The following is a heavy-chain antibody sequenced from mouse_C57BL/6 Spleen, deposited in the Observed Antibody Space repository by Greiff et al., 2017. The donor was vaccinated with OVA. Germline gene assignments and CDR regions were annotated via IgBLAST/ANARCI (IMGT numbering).Heavy chain of an antibody. J-gene: IGHJ4*01. CDR1: GYTFTSYG. D-gene: IGHD1-1*01. CDR3: ARRGTTVVDYYAMDY. CDR2: IYPRSGTT. Sequence: QVQLQQSGAELARPGASVKLSCKASGYTFTSYGISWVKQRTGQGLEWIGEIYPRSGTTYYNEKFKGKATLTADKSSSTAYMELSSLTSEDSAVYFCARRGTTVVDYYAMDYWGQGTSVTVSS. V-gene: IGHV1-81*01.